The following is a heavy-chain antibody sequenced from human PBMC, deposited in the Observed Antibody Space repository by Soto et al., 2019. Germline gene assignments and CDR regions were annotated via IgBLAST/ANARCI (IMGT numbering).Heavy chain of an antibody. D-gene: IGHD3-22*01. Sequence: PSETLSLTCTVSGGSLRGYSWSWIRQSPGKGLEWIGYVYSGGGTNYSPSFMGRVTISVDTTDNQFSLKLNSVTAADTAVYYCARLGAYYQSLAPWGPGTLVTVSS. V-gene: IGHV4-59*01. CDR2: VYSGGGT. J-gene: IGHJ5*02. CDR1: GGSLRGYS. CDR3: ARLGAYYQSLAP.